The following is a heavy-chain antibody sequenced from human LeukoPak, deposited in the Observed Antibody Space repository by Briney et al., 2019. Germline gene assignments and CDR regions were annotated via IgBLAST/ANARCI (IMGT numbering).Heavy chain of an antibody. Sequence: SETLSLTCTVSGGSISSYYCSWIRQPPGKGLEGIGYIYTSGSTNYNPSLKSRVTISVDTSKNQFSLKLSSVTAADTAVYYCARSPPDMEEYYFDYWGQGTLVTVSS. CDR2: IYTSGST. D-gene: IGHD3-9*01. CDR1: GGSISSYY. J-gene: IGHJ4*02. CDR3: ARSPPDMEEYYFDY. V-gene: IGHV4-4*09.